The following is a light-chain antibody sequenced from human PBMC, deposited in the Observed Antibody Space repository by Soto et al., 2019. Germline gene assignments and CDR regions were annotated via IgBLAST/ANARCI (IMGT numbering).Light chain of an antibody. Sequence: EIVLTQSPGTLSLSPGERATLSCRASQSVSSSYFAWYQQKPGQAPKLLIYGSVSRATGIPDRFSGSGSGTDFTLTISNLEPEEFAVYYCQQYSTSPYTFGQGTKLEIK. CDR3: QQYSTSPYT. J-gene: IGKJ2*01. CDR1: QSVSSSY. CDR2: GSV. V-gene: IGKV3-20*01.